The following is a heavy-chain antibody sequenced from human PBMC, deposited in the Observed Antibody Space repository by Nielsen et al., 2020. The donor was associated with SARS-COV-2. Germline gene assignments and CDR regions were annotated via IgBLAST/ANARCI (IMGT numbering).Heavy chain of an antibody. D-gene: IGHD6-19*01. CDR2: IYYSGST. CDR3: ARGNSSPNWFDS. Sequence: SETLSLTCTVSGGSISSGGYYWSWIRQHPGKGLEWIGYIYYSGSTYYNPSLKSRVTMSVDTSKNQFSLKLSSVTAADTAVYYCARGNSSPNWFDSWGQGTLVTVSS. CDR1: GGSISSGGYY. J-gene: IGHJ5*01. V-gene: IGHV4-31*03.